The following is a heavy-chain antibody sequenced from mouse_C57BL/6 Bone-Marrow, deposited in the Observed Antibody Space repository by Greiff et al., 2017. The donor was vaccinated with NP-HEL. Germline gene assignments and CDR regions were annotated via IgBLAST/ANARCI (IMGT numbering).Heavy chain of an antibody. V-gene: IGHV1-55*01. CDR1: GYTFTSYW. CDR3: ARQDATVVAYYAMDY. CDR2: TYPGSGST. D-gene: IGHD1-1*01. J-gene: IGHJ4*01. Sequence: QVQLQQSGAELVKPGASVKMSCKASGYTFTSYWITWVKQRPGQGLEWIGDTYPGSGSTNYNEKFKSKATLTVDTSSSTAYMQLSSLTSEDSAVYYCARQDATVVAYYAMDYWGQGTSVTVSS.